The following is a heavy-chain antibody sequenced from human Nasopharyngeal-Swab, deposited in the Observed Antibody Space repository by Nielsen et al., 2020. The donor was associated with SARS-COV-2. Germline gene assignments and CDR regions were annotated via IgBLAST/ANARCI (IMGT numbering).Heavy chain of an antibody. CDR2: IKQDGSEK. CDR1: GLTYRRYW. V-gene: IGHV3-7*01. CDR3: ARITLLWFGEWDY. Sequence: GGSMRRPCAASGLTYRRYWMSWVRQDPGKGLEWVANIKQDGSEKYYVDSVKGRFTISRDNAKNSLYLQMNSLRAEDTAVYYCARITLLWFGEWDYWGQGTLVTVSS. J-gene: IGHJ4*02. D-gene: IGHD3-10*01.